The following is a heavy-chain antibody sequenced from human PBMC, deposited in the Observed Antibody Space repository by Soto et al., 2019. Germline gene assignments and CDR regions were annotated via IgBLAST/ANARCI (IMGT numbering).Heavy chain of an antibody. J-gene: IGHJ4*02. CDR3: ARDGEGIVVVPAALASYYFDY. CDR2: ISSSSSTI. Sequence: GGSLRLSCAASRFTFSSYSMNWVRQAPGKGLEWVSYISSSSSTIYYADSVKGRFTISRDNAKNSLYLQMNSLRAEDTAVYYCARDGEGIVVVPAALASYYFDYWGQGT. CDR1: RFTFSSYS. V-gene: IGHV3-48*01. D-gene: IGHD2-2*01.